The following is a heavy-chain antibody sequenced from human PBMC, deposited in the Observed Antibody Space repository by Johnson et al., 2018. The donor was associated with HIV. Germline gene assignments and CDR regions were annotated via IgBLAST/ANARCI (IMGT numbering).Heavy chain of an antibody. Sequence: EVQLVESGGGVVQPGGSLRLSCAASGFTFSSYGMHWVRQAPGKGLEWVSVIYSGGSTYYADSVKGRFTISRDNSKNTLYLQMNSLRAEDTAVYYCARDLAALNAFDIWGQGTMVTVSS. D-gene: IGHD2-15*01. J-gene: IGHJ3*02. CDR3: ARDLAALNAFDI. CDR1: GFTFSSYG. V-gene: IGHV3-66*01. CDR2: IYSGGST.